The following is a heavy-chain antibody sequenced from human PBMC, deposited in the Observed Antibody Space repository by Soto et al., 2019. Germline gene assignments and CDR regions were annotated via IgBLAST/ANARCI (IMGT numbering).Heavy chain of an antibody. D-gene: IGHD3-22*01. J-gene: IGHJ4*02. CDR2: IYPVYSVA. CDR1: RNSFTAYS. CDR3: ARHGGPNYYDTYGHLDY. Sequence: GEPRKVSWGLSRNSFTAYSIGWVRQVPGTGLERMGIIYPVYSVAGYSPSLRGPVTSSADKSICLAHLQWSSLKGSDTATHLCARHGGPNYYDTYGHLDYWGQGTQVTVSS. V-gene: IGHV5-51*01.